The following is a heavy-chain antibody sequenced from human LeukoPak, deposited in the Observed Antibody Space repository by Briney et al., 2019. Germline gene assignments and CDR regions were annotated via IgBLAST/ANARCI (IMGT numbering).Heavy chain of an antibody. D-gene: IGHD6-25*01. CDR3: AKDASATSDY. CDR2: ISYDGSNK. J-gene: IGHJ4*02. Sequence: PGGSLRLSCAASGFTFSSYGMHWVRQAPGKGLEWVAVISYDGSNKYYADSVKGRFTISRDNSKNTLYLQMNSLRAEDTAVYYCAKDASATSDYWGQGTLVTVSS. CDR1: GFTFSSYG. V-gene: IGHV3-30*18.